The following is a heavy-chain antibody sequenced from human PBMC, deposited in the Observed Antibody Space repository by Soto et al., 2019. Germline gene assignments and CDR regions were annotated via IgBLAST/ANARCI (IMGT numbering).Heavy chain of an antibody. CDR1: GGTFSSYA. CDR2: IIPIFGTA. V-gene: IGHV1-69*13. J-gene: IGHJ6*02. CDR3: ATLVDRGWYYGMDV. D-gene: IGHD3-22*01. Sequence: ASVKVSCKASGGTFSSYAISWVRQAPGQGLEWMGGIIPIFGTANYAQKFQGRVTITADESTSTAYMELSSLRSEDTAVYYCATLVDRGWYYGMDVRGQGTTVTVSS.